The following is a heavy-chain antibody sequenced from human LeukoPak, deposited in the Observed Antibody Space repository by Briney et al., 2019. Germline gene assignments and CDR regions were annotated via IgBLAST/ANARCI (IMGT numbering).Heavy chain of an antibody. CDR2: ISSSSSYI. Sequence: GGSLRLSCAASGFTFSSYSMNWVRQAPGKGLEWVPSISSSSSYIYYADSVKGRFTISRDNAKNSLYLQMNSLRAEDTAVYYCARETYYYDSSGYLPHPLDYWGQGTLVTVSS. CDR3: ARETYYYDSSGYLPHPLDY. D-gene: IGHD3-22*01. J-gene: IGHJ4*02. CDR1: GFTFSSYS. V-gene: IGHV3-21*01.